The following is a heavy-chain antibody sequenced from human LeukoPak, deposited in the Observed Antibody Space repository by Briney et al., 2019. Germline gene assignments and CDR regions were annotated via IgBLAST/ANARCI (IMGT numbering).Heavy chain of an antibody. CDR2: INHSGST. Sequence: PSETLSLTCAVYGGSFSGYYWSWIRQPPGKGLEWIGEINHSGSTNYNPPLKSRVTISVDTSKNQFSLKLSSVTAADTAVYYCARCENAINWFDPWGQGTLVTVSS. J-gene: IGHJ5*02. D-gene: IGHD1-1*01. CDR3: ARCENAINWFDP. V-gene: IGHV4-34*01. CDR1: GGSFSGYY.